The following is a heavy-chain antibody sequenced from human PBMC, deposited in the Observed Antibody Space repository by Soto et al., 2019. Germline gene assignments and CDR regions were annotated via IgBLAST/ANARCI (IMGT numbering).Heavy chain of an antibody. D-gene: IGHD6-13*01. CDR3: ARNAGYSSSWYVE. J-gene: IGHJ4*02. Sequence: GDSVQVSCKASGYTFTGYYMHWVRQAPGQGLEWMGWINPNSGGTNYAQKFQGWVTMTRDTSISTAYMELSSLRSEDTAVYYCARNAGYSSSWYVEWGQGTLVTVSS. CDR1: GYTFTGYY. V-gene: IGHV1-2*04. CDR2: INPNSGGT.